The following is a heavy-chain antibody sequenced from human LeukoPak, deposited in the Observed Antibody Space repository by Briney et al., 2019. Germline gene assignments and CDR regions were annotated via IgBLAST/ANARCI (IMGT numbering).Heavy chain of an antibody. CDR2: IYYSGNI. Sequence: SGTLSLTCTVSGGSMSSSDYYWGWIRQSPGKGLEWIGTIYYSGNIYSNPSLKSRVAISIDTSKNQFSLKLSSVTAADTAVYYCARGGKLLWFGELLWSNWFDPWGQGTLVTVSS. V-gene: IGHV4-39*07. D-gene: IGHD3-10*01. CDR3: ARGGKLLWFGELLWSNWFDP. CDR1: GGSMSSSDYY. J-gene: IGHJ5*02.